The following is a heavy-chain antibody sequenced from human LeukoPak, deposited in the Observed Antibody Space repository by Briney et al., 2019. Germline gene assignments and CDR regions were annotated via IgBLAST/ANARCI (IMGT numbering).Heavy chain of an antibody. CDR3: AKRPTYYDSSGYPNY. CDR1: GFTFSNYW. V-gene: IGHV3-74*01. D-gene: IGHD3-22*01. Sequence: GGSLRLSCAASGFTFSNYWMHWVRQAPGKGLVWVSRINTDGSDTSSADSVKGRFTISRDNSKNTLYLQMNSLRAEDTAVYYCAKRPTYYDSSGYPNYWGQGTLVTVSS. J-gene: IGHJ4*02. CDR2: INTDGSDT.